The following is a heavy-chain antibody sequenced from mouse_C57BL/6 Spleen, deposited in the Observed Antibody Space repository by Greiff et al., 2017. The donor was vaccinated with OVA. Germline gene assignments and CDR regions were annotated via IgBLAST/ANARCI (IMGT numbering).Heavy chain of an antibody. CDR2: IDPETGGT. D-gene: IGHD1-1*01. V-gene: IGHV1-15*01. Sequence: VKLQQSGAELVRPGASVTLSCKASGYTFTDYEMHWVKQTPVQGLEWIGAIDPETGGTAYNQKFKGKAILTADKSSSTAYMELRSLPSEDSAVYYCTRDGIYYYGSSYYWGQGTTLTVSS. J-gene: IGHJ2*01. CDR1: GYTFTDYE. CDR3: TRDGIYYYGSSYY.